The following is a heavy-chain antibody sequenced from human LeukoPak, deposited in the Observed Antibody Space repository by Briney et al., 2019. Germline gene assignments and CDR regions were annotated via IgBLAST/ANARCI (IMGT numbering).Heavy chain of an antibody. J-gene: IGHJ4*02. CDR3: ARVIGDVSGYYVDY. CDR2: INQSGSP. D-gene: IGHD3-22*01. CDR1: GGSFSGYY. Sequence: SETLSLTCAVYGGSFSGYYWSWIRHPPGEGLGWIGEINQSGSPNNNPSLKSRITISVDTSKNQFSMKLRSVTAADTAVFYCARVIGDVSGYYVDYWGQGALVTVSS. V-gene: IGHV4-34*01.